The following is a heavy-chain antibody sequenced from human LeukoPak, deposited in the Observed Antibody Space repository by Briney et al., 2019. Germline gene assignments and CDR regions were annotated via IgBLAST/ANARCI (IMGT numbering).Heavy chain of an antibody. CDR1: GYSFTSYW. CDR3: ASRHYDSSGYYNEDAFDI. D-gene: IGHD3-22*01. J-gene: IGHJ3*02. Sequence: GESLKISCKGSGYSFTSYWIGWVRQMPGKGLEWMGIIYPGDSDTRYSPSFQGQVTISADKYISTAYLQWSSLKASDTAMYYCASRHYDSSGYYNEDAFDIWGQGTMVTVSS. CDR2: IYPGDSDT. V-gene: IGHV5-51*01.